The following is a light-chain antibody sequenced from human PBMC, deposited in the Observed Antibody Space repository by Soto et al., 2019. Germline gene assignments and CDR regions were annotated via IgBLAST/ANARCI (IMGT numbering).Light chain of an antibody. Sequence: QSALTQPASVSGSPGQSITISCTGTSSDVGGYDYVSWYQQHPGKVPKLIIYDVTNRPSGVSNRFSGSKSGNTASLTISGLQADDEDDYYCSSYTSSNTLTFGGGTKLTVL. V-gene: IGLV2-14*01. J-gene: IGLJ2*01. CDR1: SSDVGGYDY. CDR3: SSYTSSNTLT. CDR2: DVT.